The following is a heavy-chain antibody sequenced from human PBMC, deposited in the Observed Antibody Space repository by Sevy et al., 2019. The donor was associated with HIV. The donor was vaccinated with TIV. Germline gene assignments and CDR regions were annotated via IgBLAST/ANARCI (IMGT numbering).Heavy chain of an antibody. CDR3: ARESPIAVAGMGYYYMDV. CDR2: ISSSSSYI. Sequence: GGSLRLSCAASGFTFSSYSMNWVRQAPGKGLEWVSSISSSSSYIYYADSVKGRFTISRDNAKNSLYLQMNSLGAEDTAVYYCARESPIAVAGMGYYYMDVWGKGTTVTVSS. D-gene: IGHD6-19*01. V-gene: IGHV3-21*01. J-gene: IGHJ6*03. CDR1: GFTFSSYS.